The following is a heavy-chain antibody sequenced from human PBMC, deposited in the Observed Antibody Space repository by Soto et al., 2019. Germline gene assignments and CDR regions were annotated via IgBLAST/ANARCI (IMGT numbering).Heavy chain of an antibody. Sequence: QPGGSLRLSCAASGFTFSSYGMHWVRQAPGKGLEWVAVISYDGSNKYYADSVKGRFTISRDNSKNTLYLQMNSLRAEDTAVYYCAKNEEWLRLLASYFDYWGQGTLVTVSS. D-gene: IGHD5-12*01. CDR2: ISYDGSNK. J-gene: IGHJ4*02. CDR1: GFTFSSYG. CDR3: AKNEEWLRLLASYFDY. V-gene: IGHV3-30*18.